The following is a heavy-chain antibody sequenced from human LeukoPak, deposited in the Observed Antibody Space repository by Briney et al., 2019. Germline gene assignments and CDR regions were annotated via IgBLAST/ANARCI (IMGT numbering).Heavy chain of an antibody. D-gene: IGHD4-11*01. CDR3: ARGPRNDYSDRNSYYSDY. CDR2: MNPNSGNT. Sequence: ASVKVSCKASGYTFTSYDINWVPQATGHGLDWIGWMNPNSGNTGYAQKFQGRVTITRNTSISTAYMELSSLRSEDTAVYYCARGPRNDYSDRNSYYSDYWGQGTLVTVSS. V-gene: IGHV1-8*03. CDR1: GYTFTSYD. J-gene: IGHJ4*02.